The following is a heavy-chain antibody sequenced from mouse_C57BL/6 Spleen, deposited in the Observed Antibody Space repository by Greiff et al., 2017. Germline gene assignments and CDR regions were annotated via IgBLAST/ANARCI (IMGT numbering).Heavy chain of an antibody. J-gene: IGHJ4*01. D-gene: IGHD1-1*01. CDR3: ARWDTTVVAPMDY. CDR1: GYAFSSYW. Sequence: VQLQQSGAELVKPGASVKISCKASGYAFSSYWMNWVKQRPGKGLEWIGQIYPGDGDTNYNGKFKGKATLTADKSSSTAYMQLSSLTSEDSAVYFCARWDTTVVAPMDYWGQGTSLTVSS. CDR2: IYPGDGDT. V-gene: IGHV1-80*01.